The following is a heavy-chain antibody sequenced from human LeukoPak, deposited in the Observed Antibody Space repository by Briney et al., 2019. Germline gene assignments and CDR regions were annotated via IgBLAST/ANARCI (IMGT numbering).Heavy chain of an antibody. CDR1: GFTFSSYE. J-gene: IGHJ4*02. Sequence: PGGSLRLSCAASGFTFSSYEMNWVRQAPGKGLEWVSYISSSGSTIYYADSVKGRFTISRDNAKNSLYLQMNSLRAEDTAVYYCARDPGGGTPWGFDYWGQGTLVTVSS. CDR2: ISSSGSTI. D-gene: IGHD3-16*01. CDR3: ARDPGGGTPWGFDY. V-gene: IGHV3-48*03.